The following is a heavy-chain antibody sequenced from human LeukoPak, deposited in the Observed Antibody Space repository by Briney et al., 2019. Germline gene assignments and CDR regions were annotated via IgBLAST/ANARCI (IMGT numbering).Heavy chain of an antibody. V-gene: IGHV4-39*01. CDR3: ARLIAAAGSYYFDY. CDR2: IYYSGST. J-gene: IGHJ4*02. Sequence: ASETLSLTCTVSGGSISSSSYYWGWIRQPPGRGLEWIGSIYYSGSTYYNPSLKSRVTISVATSKNQFSLKLSSVTAADTAVYYCARLIAAAGSYYFDYWGQGTLVNVSS. CDR1: GGSISSSSYY. D-gene: IGHD6-13*01.